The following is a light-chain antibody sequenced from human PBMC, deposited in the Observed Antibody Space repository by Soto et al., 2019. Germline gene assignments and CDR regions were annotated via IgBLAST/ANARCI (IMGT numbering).Light chain of an antibody. Sequence: EIVMTQSPATLSVSPGERATLSSRASQSVSSDLAWYQQKPGQAPRLLIYGASTRATGIPARFSGSESGTEFPLTISSLQSEEFEFYYGQPYNNWLITVGQETRLEIK. V-gene: IGKV3-15*01. CDR2: GAS. CDR3: QPYNNWLIT. J-gene: IGKJ5*01. CDR1: QSVSSD.